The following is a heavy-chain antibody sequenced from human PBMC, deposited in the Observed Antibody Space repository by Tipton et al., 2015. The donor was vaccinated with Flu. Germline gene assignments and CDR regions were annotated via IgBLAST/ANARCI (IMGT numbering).Heavy chain of an antibody. J-gene: IGHJ3*02. Sequence: TLSLTCAVSGDSISSDFYWAWIRQFPGKGLEWIGTVSRTGSTIYNPSLKSRVTISIDTSKNQFSLRLSSVTAADTAMYYCARGDYGDYDHEADAFDIWGQGTLVTVSA. CDR3: ARGDYGDYDHEADAFDI. CDR1: GDSISSDFY. V-gene: IGHV4-38-2*01. D-gene: IGHD4-17*01. CDR2: VSRTGST.